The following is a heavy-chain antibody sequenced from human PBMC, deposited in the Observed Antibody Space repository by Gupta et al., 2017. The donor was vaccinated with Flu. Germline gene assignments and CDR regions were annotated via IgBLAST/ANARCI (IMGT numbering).Heavy chain of an antibody. D-gene: IGHD1-26*01. CDR2: VYYTGNT. V-gene: IGHV4-59*01. CDR1: GGPIRAFY. J-gene: IGHJ6*03. Sequence: QVQLQESGPGLVKPSETLSLTCTVPGGPIRAFYWSWIRQPPGTGLEWIGHVYYTGNTKHNPSLKSRVTMSVDMSKSQVSLRLTSVTAADTAVYYCASTILGATGDDYYYQYMDVWGKGTTVTVSS. CDR3: ASTILGATGDDYYYQYMDV.